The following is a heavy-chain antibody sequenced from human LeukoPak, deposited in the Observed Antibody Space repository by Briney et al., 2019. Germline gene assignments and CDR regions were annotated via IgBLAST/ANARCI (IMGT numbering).Heavy chain of an antibody. CDR1: GFTFSSYE. V-gene: IGHV3-48*03. D-gene: IGHD4-17*01. CDR2: ISSSGSTI. Sequence: GGSLRLSCAASGFTFSSYEMNWVRQAPGKGLEWVSYISSSGSTIYYADSVKGRFTIFRDNAKNSLYLQMNSLRAEDTAVYYCARGDYGDYGYFDLWGRGTLVTVSS. CDR3: ARGDYGDYGYFDL. J-gene: IGHJ2*01.